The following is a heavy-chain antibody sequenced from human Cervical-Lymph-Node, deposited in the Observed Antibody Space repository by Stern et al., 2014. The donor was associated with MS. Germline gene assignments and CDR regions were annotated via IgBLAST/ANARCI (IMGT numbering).Heavy chain of an antibody. D-gene: IGHD2/OR15-2a*01. V-gene: IGHV1-2*02. CDR1: GFTFSAYY. CDR3: ATQGFHDSNYFLPY. Sequence: QVQLVESGPEVKVTGASVSVSCKGSGFTFSAYYIHWVRQATGQGLEWLGRIDPDGGSTDFAQHFQGRVSMSRDKSTSTASMALSRLRSDDTAVYYCATQGFHDSNYFLPYWGQGSLVTVSS. J-gene: IGHJ4*02. CDR2: IDPDGGST.